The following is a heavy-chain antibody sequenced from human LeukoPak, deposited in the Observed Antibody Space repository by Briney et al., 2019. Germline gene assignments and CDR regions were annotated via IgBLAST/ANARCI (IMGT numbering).Heavy chain of an antibody. CDR2: IYSGGST. CDR1: GFTVSSNY. V-gene: IGHV3-53*01. D-gene: IGHD3-22*01. CDR3: AREGYYYDSSGYRSYFDY. Sequence: GGSLRLSCAASGFTVSSNYMNWVRQAPGKGLEWVSVIYSGGSTYYPDSVKGRFTISRDHSKNTLYLQMNSLRAEDTAVYYCAREGYYYDSSGYRSYFDYWGQGTLVTVSS. J-gene: IGHJ4*02.